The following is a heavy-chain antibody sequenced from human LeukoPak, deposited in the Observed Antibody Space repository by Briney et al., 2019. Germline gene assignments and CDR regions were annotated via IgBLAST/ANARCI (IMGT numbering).Heavy chain of an antibody. CDR2: IIPIPGIA. D-gene: IGHD2-15*01. J-gene: IGHJ4*02. V-gene: IGHV1-69*04. CDR1: GGTFSSYA. Sequence: GASVKVSCKASGGTFSSYAISWVRQAPGQGLEWMGRIIPIPGIANYAQKFQDRVTISADKSTSTAYVELSSLRSEDTAVYYCARDSSVVVAGPHDYWGQGTLVTVSS. CDR3: ARDSSVVVAGPHDY.